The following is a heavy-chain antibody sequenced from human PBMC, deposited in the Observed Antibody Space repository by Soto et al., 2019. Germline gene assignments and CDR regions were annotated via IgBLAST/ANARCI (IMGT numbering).Heavy chain of an antibody. CDR1: GGSFSGYY. J-gene: IGHJ6*02. D-gene: IGHD5-12*01. Sequence: SETLSLTCAVYGGSFSGYYWSWIRQPPGKGLEWIGEINHSGSTNYNPSLKSRVTISVDTSKNQFSLKLSSVTAADTAVYYCARGRGGWLRSSHYYYGMDVWGQGTTVTVS. V-gene: IGHV4-34*01. CDR3: ARGRGGWLRSSHYYYGMDV. CDR2: INHSGST.